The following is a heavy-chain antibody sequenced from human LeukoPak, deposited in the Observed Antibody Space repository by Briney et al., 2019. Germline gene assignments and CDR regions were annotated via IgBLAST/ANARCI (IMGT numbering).Heavy chain of an antibody. CDR3: ATLTPSMVRGVESYYFDY. V-gene: IGHV1-18*01. CDR1: GYTFISYG. CDR2: ISAYNGNT. Sequence: ASVKVSCKASGYTFISYGISWVRQAPGQGLEWMGWISAYNGNTNYAQKLQGRVTMTTDTSTSTAYMELRSLRSDDTAVYYCATLTPSMVRGVESYYFDYWGQGTLVTVSS. J-gene: IGHJ4*02. D-gene: IGHD3-10*01.